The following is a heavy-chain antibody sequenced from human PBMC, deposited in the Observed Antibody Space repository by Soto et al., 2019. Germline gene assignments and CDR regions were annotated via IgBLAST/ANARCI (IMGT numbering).Heavy chain of an antibody. CDR2: ISDDGSST. CDR1: GFTFSSYG. V-gene: IGHV3-30*18. Sequence: QVQLVESGGGVVQPGRSLRLSCAASGFTFSSYGMHWVRQAPGKGLEWVAVISDDGSSTYYADSVKGRFTISRDNSKNTLYLQINSLRAEDTAVYYGAKGSGSSDAFDIWGQGTTVTVFS. J-gene: IGHJ3*02. CDR3: AKGSGSSDAFDI. D-gene: IGHD6-13*01.